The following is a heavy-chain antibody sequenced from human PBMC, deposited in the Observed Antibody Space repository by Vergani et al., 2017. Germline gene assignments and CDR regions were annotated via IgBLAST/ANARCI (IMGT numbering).Heavy chain of an antibody. Sequence: EVQLVESGGGLVQPGGSLRLSCAASGFTFSSYWMSWVRQAPGKGLEWVANIKQDGSEKYYVDSVKGRFTISRDNAKNSLYLQMNSLRAEDTAVYYGAIEYLTPDYDYWGQGTLVTVSS. CDR2: IKQDGSEK. CDR1: GFTFSSYW. J-gene: IGHJ4*02. V-gene: IGHV3-7*01. D-gene: IGHD3-9*01. CDR3: AIEYLTPDYDY.